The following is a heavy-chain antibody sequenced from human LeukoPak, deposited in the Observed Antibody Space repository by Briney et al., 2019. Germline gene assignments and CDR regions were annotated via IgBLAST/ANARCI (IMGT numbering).Heavy chain of an antibody. Sequence: GGSLRLSCAASGFTFSSYAMSWVRQAPGKGVEWVSAISGSGGSTYYADSVKGRFTISRDNSKNTLYLQMNSMRAEDTAVYYCAKQPVVVVPAAMEYNWFDPWGQGTLVTVSS. J-gene: IGHJ5*02. D-gene: IGHD2-2*01. CDR2: ISGSGGST. V-gene: IGHV3-23*01. CDR1: GFTFSSYA. CDR3: AKQPVVVVPAAMEYNWFDP.